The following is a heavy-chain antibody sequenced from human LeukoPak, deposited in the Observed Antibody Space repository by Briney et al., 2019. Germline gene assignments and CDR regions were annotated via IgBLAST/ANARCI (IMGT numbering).Heavy chain of an antibody. Sequence: SETLSLTCIVSGASISSGGNYWNWIRQPPGKGLEWIGYVFQTGGTHYNPSLKSRVNISLDRAKSHFSLKLSSVTAADTAVYYCAKGGALDPWGPGTLVTVSS. J-gene: IGHJ5*02. CDR2: VFQTGGT. V-gene: IGHV4-30-2*01. CDR3: AKGGALDP. CDR1: GASISSGGNY.